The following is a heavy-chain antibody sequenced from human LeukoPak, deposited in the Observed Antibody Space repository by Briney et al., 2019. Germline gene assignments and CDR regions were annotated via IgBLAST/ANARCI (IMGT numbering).Heavy chain of an antibody. D-gene: IGHD6-19*01. CDR1: GYTFTYRY. CDR3: YTRAVAGTFDY. J-gene: IGHJ4*02. Sequence: SVKVSCKASGYTFTYRYLHWVRQAPGQALEWMGWITPFNGNTNYAQKFQDRVTITRDRSMSTAYMELSSLRSEDTAVYYCYTRAVAGTFDYWGQGTLVTVSS. CDR2: ITPFNGNT. V-gene: IGHV1-45*02.